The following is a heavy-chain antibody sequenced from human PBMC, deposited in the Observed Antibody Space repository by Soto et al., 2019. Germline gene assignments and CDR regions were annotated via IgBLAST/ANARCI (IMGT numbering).Heavy chain of an antibody. J-gene: IGHJ4*02. V-gene: IGHV3-11*06. CDR3: ARGGVKGTTSRGQVYN. CDR2: ISSSGDST. CDR1: GFTFSDYY. Sequence: QVQVVESGGGLVKPGGSLRLSCAASGFTFSDYYMSWIRQAPGKGLEWVSCISSSGDSTKYADSVKGRFTISRDNAKNSLYLQLNSLRAEDTAVYYCARGGVKGTTSRGQVYNWGQGTLVTVSS. D-gene: IGHD1-7*01.